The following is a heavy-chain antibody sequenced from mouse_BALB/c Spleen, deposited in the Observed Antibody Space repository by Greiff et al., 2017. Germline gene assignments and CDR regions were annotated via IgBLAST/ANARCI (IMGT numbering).Heavy chain of an antibody. V-gene: IGHV5-9*03. D-gene: IGHD1-1*01. Sequence: EVNVVESGGGLVKPGGSLKLSCAASGFTFSSYTMSWVRQTPEKRLEWVATISSSGGNTYYPDSVKGRFTISRDNAKNNLYLQMSSLRSEDTALYYCARYPTVGPFYYAMDYWGQGTSVTVSS. CDR3: ARYPTVGPFYYAMDY. J-gene: IGHJ4*01. CDR2: ISSSGGNT. CDR1: GFTFSSYT.